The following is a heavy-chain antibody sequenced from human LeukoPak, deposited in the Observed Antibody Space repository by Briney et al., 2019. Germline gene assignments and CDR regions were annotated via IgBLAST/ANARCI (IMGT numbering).Heavy chain of an antibody. Sequence: GGSLRLSCAASGFTFSNYSMNWVRQAPGKGLEWVSSITSRSSFIYYADSVRGRFTLSRDNAKNSLYLQMNSLRAEDTAVYYCARNFGDYVGPHAFDIWGQGTMVTVSS. CDR3: ARNFGDYVGPHAFDI. J-gene: IGHJ3*02. V-gene: IGHV3-21*01. CDR1: GFTFSNYS. CDR2: ITSRSSFI. D-gene: IGHD4-17*01.